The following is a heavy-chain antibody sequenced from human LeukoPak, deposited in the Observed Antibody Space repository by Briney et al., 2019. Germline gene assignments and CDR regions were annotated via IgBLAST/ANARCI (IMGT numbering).Heavy chain of an antibody. J-gene: IGHJ4*02. CDR2: ISGSGGST. D-gene: IGHD5-12*01. Sequence: PGGSLRLSCAASGFTFSSYAMSWVRQAPGKGLEWVSAISGSGGSTYYADSVKGRFTISRDNSKNTLYLQMNSLRAEDTAVYYCAKDLFSAGYSGYDFEFYFDYWGQGTLVTASS. V-gene: IGHV3-23*01. CDR1: GFTFSSYA. CDR3: AKDLFSAGYSGYDFEFYFDY.